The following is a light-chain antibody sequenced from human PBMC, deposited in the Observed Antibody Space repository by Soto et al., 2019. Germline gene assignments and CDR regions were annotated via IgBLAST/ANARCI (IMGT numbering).Light chain of an antibody. V-gene: IGKV1-5*01. J-gene: IGKJ1*01. CDR1: QSISSG. CDR2: DAS. CDR3: QQYNSYSWT. Sequence: DIQMTQSPSTLSASVGDRVTITCRASQSISSGLAWYQQKPGKAPKLLIYDASSLESGVPSRFSGSGSGTEFTLTIISLQPDDFATHYCQQYNSYSWTFGQGTKVEIK.